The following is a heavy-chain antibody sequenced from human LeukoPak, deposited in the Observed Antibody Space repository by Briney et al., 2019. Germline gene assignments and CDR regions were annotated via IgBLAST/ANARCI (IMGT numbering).Heavy chain of an antibody. CDR2: IYSGVT. V-gene: IGHV3-53*05. CDR3: AKDGAHYYDSSGSFDY. CDR1: GFTVSTNS. Sequence: GGSLRLSCAVSGFTVSTNSMSLVRQAPGKGLEWVSFIYSGVTHYSDSVKGRFTISRDNSKNTLYLQMNSLRAEDTAVYYCAKDGAHYYDSSGSFDYWGQGTLVTVSS. J-gene: IGHJ4*02. D-gene: IGHD3-22*01.